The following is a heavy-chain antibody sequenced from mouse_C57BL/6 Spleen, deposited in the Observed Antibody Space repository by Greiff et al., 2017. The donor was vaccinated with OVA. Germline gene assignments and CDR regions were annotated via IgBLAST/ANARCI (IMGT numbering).Heavy chain of an antibody. D-gene: IGHD2-2*01. CDR3: ARGGYDGYYYAMDY. J-gene: IGHJ4*01. V-gene: IGHV1-18*01. Sequence: VQLKQSGPELVKPGASVKIPCKASGYTFTDYNMDWVKQSHGKSLEWIGDINPNNGGTIYNQKFKGKATLTVDKSSSTAYMELRSLTSEDTAVYYCARGGYDGYYYAMDYWGQGTSVTVSS. CDR1: GYTFTDYN. CDR2: INPNNGGT.